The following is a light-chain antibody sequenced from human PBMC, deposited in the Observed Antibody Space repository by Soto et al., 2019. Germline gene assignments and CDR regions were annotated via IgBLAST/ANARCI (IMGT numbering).Light chain of an antibody. Sequence: IQMTQSASSLSASVGDRVISTGRASQTISSHLNWYQQKPGKAPNLLVYAASSLQSGVPSRFTGSGSGTDFTLTISSLQPEDFATYFCQQSYTTPITFGQVTRLEIK. V-gene: IGKV1-39*01. CDR3: QQSYTTPIT. CDR2: AAS. CDR1: QTISSH. J-gene: IGKJ5*01.